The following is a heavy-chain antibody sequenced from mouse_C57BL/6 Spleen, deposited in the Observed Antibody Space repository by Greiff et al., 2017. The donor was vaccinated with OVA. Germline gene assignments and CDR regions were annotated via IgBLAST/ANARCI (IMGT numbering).Heavy chain of an antibody. CDR2: ISDGGSYT. CDR3: ARDKVTYYYGSSSRYLDV. D-gene: IGHD1-1*01. J-gene: IGHJ1*03. V-gene: IGHV5-4*01. Sequence: DVKLVESGGGLVKPGGSLKLSCAASGFTFSSYAMSWVRQTPEKRLEWVATISDGGSYTYYPDNVKGRFTISRDNAKNNLYLQMSHLKSEDTAKFYCARDKVTYYYGSSSRYLDVWGTGTTVTVSS. CDR1: GFTFSSYA.